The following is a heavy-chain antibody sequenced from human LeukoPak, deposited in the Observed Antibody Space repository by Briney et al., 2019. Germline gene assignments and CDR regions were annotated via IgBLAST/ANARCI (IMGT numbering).Heavy chain of an antibody. D-gene: IGHD2-21*02. J-gene: IGHJ3*02. CDR2: IIPIFGTA. CDR3: ARALYCGGDCYGTAFDI. CDR1: GYTFTSYG. V-gene: IGHV1-69*06. Sequence: ASVKVSCKASGYTFTSYGISWVRQAPGQGLEWMGGIIPIFGTANYAQKFQGRVTITADKSTSTAYMELSSLRSEDTAVYYCARALYCGGDCYGTAFDIWGQGTMVTVSS.